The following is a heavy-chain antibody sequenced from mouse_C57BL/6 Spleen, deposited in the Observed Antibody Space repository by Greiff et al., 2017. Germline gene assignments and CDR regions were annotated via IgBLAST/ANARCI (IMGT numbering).Heavy chain of an antibody. D-gene: IGHD1-1*01. CDR2: IDPETGGT. CDR3: TDYYGSSPWFAY. CDR1: GYTFTDYE. V-gene: IGHV1-15*01. J-gene: IGHJ3*01. Sequence: QVQLQQSGAELVRPGASVTLSCKASGYTFTDYEMHWVKQTPVHGLEWIGAIDPETGGTAYNQKFKGKAILTADKSSSTAYMELRSLTSEDSAVXYSTDYYGSSPWFAYWGQGTLVTVSA.